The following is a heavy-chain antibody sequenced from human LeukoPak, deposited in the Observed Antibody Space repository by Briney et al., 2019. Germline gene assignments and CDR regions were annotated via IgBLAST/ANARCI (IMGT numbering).Heavy chain of an antibody. CDR2: ISYDGSNK. CDR3: ARALFGVVNNWFDP. CDR1: GFTFSSYA. Sequence: GGSLRLSCAASGFTFSSYAMHWVRQAPGKGLERVAVISYDGSNKYYADSVKGRFTISRDNSKNTLYLQMNSLRAEDTAVYYCARALFGVVNNWFDPWGQGTLVTVSS. D-gene: IGHD3-3*01. J-gene: IGHJ5*02. V-gene: IGHV3-30*01.